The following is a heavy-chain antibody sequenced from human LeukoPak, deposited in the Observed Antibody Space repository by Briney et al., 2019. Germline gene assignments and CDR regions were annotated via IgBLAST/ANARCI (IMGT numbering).Heavy chain of an antibody. CDR1: FSIGSYG. J-gene: IGHJ4*02. CDR2: VWFDGRQT. CDR3: ARDLAFFALSP. D-gene: IGHD3-3*01. Sequence: PGGSLRLSCVTSFSIGSYGMHWPRQTPGKGLEWVTGVWFDGRQTYYADSVKGRFILSRDIPKNPLYLQMNSLRTEDTAIYYCARDLAFFALSPGGQGTLVTVSS. V-gene: IGHV3-33*01.